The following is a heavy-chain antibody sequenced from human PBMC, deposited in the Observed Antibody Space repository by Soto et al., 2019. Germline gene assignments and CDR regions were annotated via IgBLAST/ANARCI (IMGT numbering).Heavy chain of an antibody. J-gene: IGHJ4*02. CDR2: ISYDGSNK. D-gene: IGHD3-3*01. V-gene: IGHV3-30*18. CDR3: AKDYDFWVVFLFDY. Sequence: GGSLRLSCAASGFTFSSYGMHWVRQAPGKGLEWVAVISYDGSNKYYADSVKGRFTISRDNSKNTLYLQMNSLRAEDTAVYYCAKDYDFWVVFLFDYWGQGTLVTVSS. CDR1: GFTFSSYG.